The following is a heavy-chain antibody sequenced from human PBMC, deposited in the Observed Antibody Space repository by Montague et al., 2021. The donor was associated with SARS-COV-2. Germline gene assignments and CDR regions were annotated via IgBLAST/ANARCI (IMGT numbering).Heavy chain of an antibody. Sequence: SETLSLTCTVSGGSICSYYWSWIRQPPGKGLEWIGYIYYSGSTNXXPSLKSRVTISVDTSKNQFSLKLSSVTAADTAVYYCARGSGWMGNAFDIWGQGTMVTVSS. D-gene: IGHD6-19*01. CDR1: GGSICSYY. CDR2: IYYSGST. V-gene: IGHV4-59*01. J-gene: IGHJ3*02. CDR3: ARGSGWMGNAFDI.